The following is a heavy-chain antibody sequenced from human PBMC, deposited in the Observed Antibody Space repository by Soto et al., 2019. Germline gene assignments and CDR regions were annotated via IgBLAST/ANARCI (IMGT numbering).Heavy chain of an antibody. CDR2: VYHPGTS. J-gene: IGHJ4*02. CDR1: GDSIRSSY. Sequence: SSETLSLTCTVSGDSIRSSYWSWVRQPPGGGPEWIGYVYHPGTSNSNPSLKSRVTISADTSKHLFSLKLISVTPADTAVYFCARDMAGGSSWYEFNYWGPRTLVTVSS. CDR3: ARDMAGGSSWYEFNY. D-gene: IGHD6-13*01. V-gene: IGHV4-59*01.